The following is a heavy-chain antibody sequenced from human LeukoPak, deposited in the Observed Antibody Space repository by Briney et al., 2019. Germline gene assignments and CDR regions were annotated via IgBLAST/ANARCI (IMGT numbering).Heavy chain of an antibody. J-gene: IGHJ4*02. CDR2: IYHSGST. CDR3: ARATTMVVDY. CDR1: GYSISSGYY. Sequence: PSETLSLTCNVSGYSISSGYYWGWNRQPPGKGLEWIGSIYHSGSTYYNPSLKSRVTISVDTSKNQFFLKLSSVTAADTAVYYCARATTMVVDYWGQGTLVTVSS. D-gene: IGHD4-23*01. V-gene: IGHV4-38-2*02.